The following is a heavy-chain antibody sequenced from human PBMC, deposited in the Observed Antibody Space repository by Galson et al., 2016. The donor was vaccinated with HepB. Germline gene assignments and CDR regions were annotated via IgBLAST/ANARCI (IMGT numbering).Heavy chain of an antibody. J-gene: IGHJ5*02. V-gene: IGHV4-59*01. CDR3: ARCLLSGRDAVSIPYWFDP. Sequence: ETLSLTCTVSGGSISTYYWTWVRQPPGKGLEWIGFIYYNGNTNYKPSLKSRVTISVATSRKQFSLNLTSVTAADTAVYYCARCLLSGRDAVSIPYWFDPWGQGTQVTVSS. CDR1: GGSISTYY. CDR2: IYYNGNT. D-gene: IGHD1-26*01.